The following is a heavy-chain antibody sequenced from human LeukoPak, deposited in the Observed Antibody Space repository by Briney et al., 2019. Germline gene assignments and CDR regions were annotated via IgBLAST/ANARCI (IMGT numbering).Heavy chain of an antibody. CDR1: GFTVSSNC. V-gene: IGHV3-66*01. J-gene: IGHJ4*02. Sequence: GGSLRLSCAASGFTVSSNCMSWVRQAPGKGLECVSIIYSGGNTYYADSVKGRFTISRDNSKKTLYLQMNSLRAEDTALYYCARGPPGGKYFDYWGQGTLVTVSS. CDR3: ARGPPGGKYFDY. CDR2: IYSGGNT. D-gene: IGHD3-16*01.